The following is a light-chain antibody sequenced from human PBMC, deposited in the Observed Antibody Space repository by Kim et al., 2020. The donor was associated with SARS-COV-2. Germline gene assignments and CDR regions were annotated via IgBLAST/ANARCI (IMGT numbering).Light chain of an antibody. J-gene: IGKJ4*01. CDR3: QQANSFPV. CDR2: TAS. CDR1: RDISYW. V-gene: IGKV1-12*01. Sequence: DIQMTQSPSSVSASVGDRVTITCRASRDISYWLAWYQQKAGRAPKLLIHTASTLQSGVPSRFSGSGSGTDFALTITSLQPEDLATYDCQQANSFPVFGGGAKVDIK.